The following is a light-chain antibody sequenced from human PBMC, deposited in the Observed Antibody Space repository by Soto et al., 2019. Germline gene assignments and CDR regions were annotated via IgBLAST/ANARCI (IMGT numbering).Light chain of an antibody. CDR2: NED. V-gene: IGKV1-12*01. CDR1: QGISSW. CDR3: KQYYLYSLT. J-gene: IGKJ4*01. Sequence: IQMTQAPFSVSASVGDRVTITCRESQGISSWLAWYQQKPGKNPTLLIQNEDNLQAGVPSRFSGSESRTDFTLTISRLQSEDFTTYYCKQYYLYSLTLGR.